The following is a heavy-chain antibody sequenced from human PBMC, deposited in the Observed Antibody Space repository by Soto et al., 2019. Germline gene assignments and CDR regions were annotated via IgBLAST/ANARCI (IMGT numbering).Heavy chain of an antibody. D-gene: IGHD2-21*02. CDR1: GGSFSGFY. J-gene: IGHJ6*02. Sequence: SETLSLTCAISGGSFSGFYWTWIRQPPGEGLEWIGEINHSGTTNFNPSLRSRLTISLDSSKKHFSLKLTSMAAADAAVYYCARADRTLVTSYGLDVWGQGTTVTVSS. CDR3: ARADRTLVTSYGLDV. V-gene: IGHV4-34*01. CDR2: INHSGTT.